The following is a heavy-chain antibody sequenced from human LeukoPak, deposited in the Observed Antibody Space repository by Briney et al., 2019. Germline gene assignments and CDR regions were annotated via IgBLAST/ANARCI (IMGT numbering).Heavy chain of an antibody. Sequence: GGSLRLSCAVSGFTFSNYCMNWVRQAPGQGLEWMAKIKQNGNEKYYVDSVKGRFTISRDNSKNSLYLQMNSLRAEDTALYYCGRGKAGGYRGYDSDPYFDYWGQGTLVTVSS. D-gene: IGHD5-12*01. CDR2: IKQNGNEK. J-gene: IGHJ4*02. CDR3: GRGKAGGYRGYDSDPYFDY. CDR1: GFTFSNYC. V-gene: IGHV3-7*04.